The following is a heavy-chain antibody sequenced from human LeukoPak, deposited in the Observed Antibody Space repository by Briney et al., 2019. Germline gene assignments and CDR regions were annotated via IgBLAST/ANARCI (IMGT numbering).Heavy chain of an antibody. CDR1: GDSISSYY. V-gene: IGHV4-59*01. Sequence: PSETLSLSCTVSGDSISSYYWSWIRQPPGKGLEWIGYIYYSGSTNYNPSLKSRVTISVDTSKNQFSLKLSSVAAADTAVYYCARRYCSGGSCSSFDYWGQGTLVTVSS. CDR2: IYYSGST. J-gene: IGHJ4*02. D-gene: IGHD2-15*01. CDR3: ARRYCSGGSCSSFDY.